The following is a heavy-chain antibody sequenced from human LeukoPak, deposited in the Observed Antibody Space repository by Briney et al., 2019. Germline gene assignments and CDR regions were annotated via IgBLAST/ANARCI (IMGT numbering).Heavy chain of an antibody. J-gene: IGHJ4*02. D-gene: IGHD2-15*01. CDR2: GDYSGGT. CDR3: ARAVCSGGSCYPL. Sequence: SETLSLTCTVSSDLFSSVTDYWAWIRQPPGKGLEWIASGDYSGGTYYNPSLKSRVTISVDTSKNQFSLKLSSVTAADTAVYYCARAVCSGGSCYPLWGQGTLVTVSS. CDR1: SDLFSSVTDY. V-gene: IGHV4-39*07.